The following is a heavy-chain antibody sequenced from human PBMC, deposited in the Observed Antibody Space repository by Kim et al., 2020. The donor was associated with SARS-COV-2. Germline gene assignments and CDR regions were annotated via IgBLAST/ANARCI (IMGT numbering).Heavy chain of an antibody. V-gene: IGHV3-15*01. CDR3: TTDLPGEGLWFGELKSHYGMDV. D-gene: IGHD3-10*01. CDR1: GFTFSNAW. CDR2: IKSKTDGGTT. J-gene: IGHJ6*02. Sequence: GGSLRLSCAASGFTFSNAWMSWVRQAPGKGLEWVGRIKSKTDGGTTDYAAPVKGRFTISRDDSQNTLYLQMNSLKTEDTAVYYCTTDLPGEGLWFGELKSHYGMDVWGQVTTVTVS.